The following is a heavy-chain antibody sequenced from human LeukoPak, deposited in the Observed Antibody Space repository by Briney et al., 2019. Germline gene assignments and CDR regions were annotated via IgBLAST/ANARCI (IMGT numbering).Heavy chain of an antibody. Sequence: GGSLRLSCAASGFTFSSYWMSWVRQAPGKGLEWVANIMQDGSEKYYVDSVKGRFTISRDNAKNSLYLQMNSLRAEDTAVYYCERDQRYCSSSSCPWEPFDYWGQGTLVTVSS. CDR3: ERDQRYCSSSSCPWEPFDY. J-gene: IGHJ4*02. CDR1: GFTFSSYW. CDR2: IMQDGSEK. V-gene: IGHV3-7*05. D-gene: IGHD2-2*01.